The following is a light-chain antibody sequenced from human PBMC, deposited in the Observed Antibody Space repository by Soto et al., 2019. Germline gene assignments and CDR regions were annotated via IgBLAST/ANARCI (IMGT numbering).Light chain of an antibody. CDR2: LDS. CDR3: QAWDSSTVV. J-gene: IGLJ2*01. CDR1: KLGDKY. Sequence: SYELTQPPSVSVSPGQTASITCSGDKLGDKYACWYHQKPGQSPVLVIYLDSKRPSGIPERFSGSNSGNTATLTISGTQAMDEADYYCQAWDSSTVVFGGGTQLTVL. V-gene: IGLV3-1*01.